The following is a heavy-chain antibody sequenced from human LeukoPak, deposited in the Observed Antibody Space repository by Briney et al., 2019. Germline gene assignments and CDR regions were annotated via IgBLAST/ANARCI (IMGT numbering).Heavy chain of an antibody. V-gene: IGHV4-4*02. D-gene: IGHD3-10*01. Sequence: SETLSLTCAVSGGSISSSNWWSWARQPPGKGLEWIGEIYHSGSTNYNPSLKSRVTISVDKSKNQFSLKLSSVTAADTAVYYCARDNGSGSYYNPFDYWGQGTLVTVSS. CDR3: ARDNGSGSYYNPFDY. CDR2: IYHSGST. CDR1: GGSISSSNW. J-gene: IGHJ4*02.